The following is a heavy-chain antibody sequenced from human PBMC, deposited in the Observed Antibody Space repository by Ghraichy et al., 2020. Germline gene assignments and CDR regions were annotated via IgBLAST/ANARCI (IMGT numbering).Heavy chain of an antibody. D-gene: IGHD2-15*01. V-gene: IGHV4-30-4*01. CDR1: GGSITSGDYY. Sequence: SETLSLTCTVSGGSITSGDYYWTWIRQPPGKGLEYIGYTYYSGNTQYSPSLQSRVSISVDTSKNQFSLKVDSVTAADTAVYYCVRQVSAATRTHFDLWGQGTLVTVSS. CDR2: TYYSGNT. J-gene: IGHJ4*02. CDR3: VRQVSAATRTHFDL.